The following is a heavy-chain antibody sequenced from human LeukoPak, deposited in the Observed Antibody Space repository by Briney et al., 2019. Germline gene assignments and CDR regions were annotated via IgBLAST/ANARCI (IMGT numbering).Heavy chain of an antibody. CDR2: ISWNSGSI. Sequence: GGSLRLSCAASGFTFSSYAMHWVRQAPGKGLEWVSGISWNSGSIGYADSVKGRFTISSDNAKNSLYLQMNSLRAEDTALYYCAKDIRGGYYYYYYMDVWGKGTTVTVSS. J-gene: IGHJ6*03. D-gene: IGHD2-15*01. CDR1: GFTFSSYA. V-gene: IGHV3-9*01. CDR3: AKDIRGGYYYYYYMDV.